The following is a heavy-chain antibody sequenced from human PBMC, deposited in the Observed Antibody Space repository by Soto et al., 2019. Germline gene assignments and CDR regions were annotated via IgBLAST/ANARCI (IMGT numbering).Heavy chain of an antibody. D-gene: IGHD2-21*02. CDR1: CGSISSSIYY. CDR2: IYYSGTT. CDR3: ASLYCGGDCYSDY. Sequence: SEPLSLTCTASCGSISSSIYYWGWIRQPPGKGLDWIGSIYYSGTTYYTPSLNSRVTISVDTSRNQFSLKLTSVTAADTAVYYCASLYCGGDCYSDYWGQGTLVSVSS. V-gene: IGHV4-39*01. J-gene: IGHJ4*02.